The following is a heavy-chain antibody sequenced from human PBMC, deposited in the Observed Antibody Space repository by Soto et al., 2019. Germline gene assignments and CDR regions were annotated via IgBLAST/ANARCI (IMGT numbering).Heavy chain of an antibody. CDR2: IYYSGST. D-gene: IGHD2-21*01. J-gene: IGHJ6*02. CDR3: ARHGYCGGDYYSYGMDV. CDR1: GCSISIGGYY. Sequence: TLFLTCTVSGCSISIGGYYWSCIRQHPGKGLEWIGYIYYSGSTYYNPSLKSRVTISVDTYKKQFSRKLSSVSAAETAVYYCARHGYCGGDYYSYGMDVWGQGTAVTVSS. V-gene: IGHV4-31*03.